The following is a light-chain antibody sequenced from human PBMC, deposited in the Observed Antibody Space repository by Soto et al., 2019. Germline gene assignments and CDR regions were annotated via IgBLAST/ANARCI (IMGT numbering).Light chain of an antibody. CDR2: SAS. CDR1: QAISTN. CDR3: QQANSFPLA. J-gene: IGKJ1*01. V-gene: IGKV1-12*01. Sequence: DSQMTQSPSSVSASVGDRVTITCRASQAISTNLVWYQQKPGKAPNLLIYSASTLQSGVPSRFSGSGSGTDVTLTITSLQPEDFATYFCQQANSFPLAFGQGTKVEIK.